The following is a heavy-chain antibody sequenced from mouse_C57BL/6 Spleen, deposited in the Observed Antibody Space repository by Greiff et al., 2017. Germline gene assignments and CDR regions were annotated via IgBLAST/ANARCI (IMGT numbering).Heavy chain of an antibody. Sequence: QVQLQQPGAELVKPGASVKLSCKASGYTFTSYWMQWVKQRPGQGLEWIGEIDPSDSYTNYNQKFKGKATLTVDTSSSTAYMQLSSLTSEDSAVYYCARRTYDGYYDVWGTGTTVTVSS. CDR2: IDPSDSYT. D-gene: IGHD2-3*01. CDR3: ARRTYDGYYDV. CDR1: GYTFTSYW. V-gene: IGHV1-50*01. J-gene: IGHJ1*03.